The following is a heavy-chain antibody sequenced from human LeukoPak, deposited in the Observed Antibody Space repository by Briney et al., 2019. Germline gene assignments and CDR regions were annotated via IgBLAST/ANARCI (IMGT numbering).Heavy chain of an antibody. Sequence: PSETLSLTCTVSGGSISSGDYYWSWIRQPPGKGLEWIGYIYYSGSTYYNPSLKSRVTISVDTSKNQFSLKLSSVTAADTAVYYCARIKTLITMVPDWFDPWGQGTLVTVSS. D-gene: IGHD3-10*01. CDR1: GGSISSGDYY. CDR2: IYYSGST. CDR3: ARIKTLITMVPDWFDP. V-gene: IGHV4-30-4*01. J-gene: IGHJ5*02.